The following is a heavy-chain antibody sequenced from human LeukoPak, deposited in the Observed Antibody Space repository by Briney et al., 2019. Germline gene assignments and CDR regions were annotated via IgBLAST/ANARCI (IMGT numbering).Heavy chain of an antibody. D-gene: IGHD1-26*01. CDR1: GGTFSSYA. V-gene: IGHV1-69*01. CDR3: ARGEVQPTFDTNNYYYYGMDV. CDR2: IIPILGTA. Sequence: SVKVPCKASGGTFSSYAISWVRQAPGQGLEWMGGIIPILGTANYAQKFQGRVTITADESTSTAYMELSSLRSEDTAVYYCARGEVQPTFDTNNYYYYGMDVWGKGTTVTVSS. J-gene: IGHJ6*04.